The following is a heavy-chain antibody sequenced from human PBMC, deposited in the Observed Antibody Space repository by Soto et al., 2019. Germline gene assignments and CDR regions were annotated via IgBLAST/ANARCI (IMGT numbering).Heavy chain of an antibody. V-gene: IGHV1-69*01. Sequence: QVQLVQSGAEVKKPGSSVKVSCKASGGTFSSYAISWVRQAPGQGLEWMGGIIPIFGTANYAQKFQGRVTSTADESTSTAYMELSSLRSEDTAVYYCARSIWFGELLPTAFDYWGQGTLVTVSS. CDR3: ARSIWFGELLPTAFDY. CDR2: IIPIFGTA. D-gene: IGHD3-10*01. CDR1: GGTFSSYA. J-gene: IGHJ4*02.